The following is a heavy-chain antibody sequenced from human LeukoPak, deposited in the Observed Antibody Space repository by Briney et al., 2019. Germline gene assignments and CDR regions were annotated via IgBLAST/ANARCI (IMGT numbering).Heavy chain of an antibody. J-gene: IGHJ5*02. Sequence: PSETLSLTCAVAGYSISSGYYWGWIRQPPGKGLEWIGSIYHSGSTYYNPSLKSRVTISVDTSKNQFSLKLSSVTAADTAVYYCAKHLDRYPITNWFDPWGQGTLVTVSS. CDR1: GYSISSGYY. CDR2: IYHSGST. CDR3: AKHLDRYPITNWFDP. D-gene: IGHD3-9*01. V-gene: IGHV4-38-2*01.